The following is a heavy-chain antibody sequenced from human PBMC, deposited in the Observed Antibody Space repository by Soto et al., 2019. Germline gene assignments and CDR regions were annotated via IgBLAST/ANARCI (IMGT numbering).Heavy chain of an antibody. V-gene: IGHV1-69*01. CDR3: ARDSGGTTVAFGMDV. D-gene: IGHD4-17*01. CDR1: GGTFSSFA. Sequence: QVQLVQSGAGGKKPGSSVKVSCKASGGTFSSFAISWVRQAPGQGLEWMGGIIPIFGTANYAQKFQGRVTITADESTSTAYMELSSLRSEDTAVYYCARDSGGTTVAFGMDVWGQGTTVTVSS. J-gene: IGHJ6*02. CDR2: IIPIFGTA.